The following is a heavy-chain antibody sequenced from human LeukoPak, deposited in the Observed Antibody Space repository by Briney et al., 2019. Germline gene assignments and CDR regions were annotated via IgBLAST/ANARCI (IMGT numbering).Heavy chain of an antibody. CDR3: ARDSGYCDTTACTDYFDL. CDR1: GDSNSSSY. V-gene: IGHV4-59*01. J-gene: IGHJ4*02. Sequence: SETLSLTCIVSGDSNSSSYWTWIRQPPGKGLEWIGYIYHSGTTSYNPSLKSRVTISLNTSKNQFSLRLSSVTAADTAVYFCARDSGYCDTTACTDYFDLWGQRTLVAVST. CDR2: IYHSGTT. D-gene: IGHD2/OR15-2a*01.